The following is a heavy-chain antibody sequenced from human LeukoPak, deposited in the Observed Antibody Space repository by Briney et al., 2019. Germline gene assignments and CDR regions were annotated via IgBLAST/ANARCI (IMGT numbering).Heavy chain of an antibody. CDR3: AREEGATDY. Sequence: GGSLRLSCAASGFTFSSYGMHWVRQAPGKGLEWVAFIRHEGSNKYYADSVKGRFTISRDNAKNTLYLQMNSLRAEDTAVYYCAREEGATDYWGQGTLVTVSS. V-gene: IGHV3-30*02. CDR1: GFTFSSYG. CDR2: IRHEGSNK. J-gene: IGHJ4*02. D-gene: IGHD1-26*01.